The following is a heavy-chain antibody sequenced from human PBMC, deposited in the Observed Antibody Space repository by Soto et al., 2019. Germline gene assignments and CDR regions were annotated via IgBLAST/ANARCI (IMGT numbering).Heavy chain of an antibody. CDR1: GFTFSDFA. D-gene: IGHD3-10*01. J-gene: IGHJ4*02. Sequence: EVQVLESGGGLVQPGGSLRLCCAATGFTFSDFAMSWVRQAPGKGLEWVSRIYGGGNGPHYADSVKGRVTISRDNSKNTLYLQMNSLRAEDTAVYYCAKMEGMVPWSYSFDYWAQGTLVTVSS. CDR3: AKMEGMVPWSYSFDY. CDR2: IYGGGNGP. V-gene: IGHV3-23*01.